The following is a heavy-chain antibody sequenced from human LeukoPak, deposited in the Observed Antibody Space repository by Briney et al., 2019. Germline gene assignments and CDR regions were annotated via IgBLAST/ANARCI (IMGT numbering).Heavy chain of an antibody. D-gene: IGHD5-18*01. V-gene: IGHV3-30*04. CDR1: GFTFSSYA. CDR2: ISYDGSNK. J-gene: IGHJ4*02. Sequence: PGGSLRLPCAASGFTFSSYAMHWVRQAPGKGLEWVAVISYDGSNKYYADSVKGRFTISRDNSKNTLYLQMNSLRAEDTAVYYCARETGYSYGSPLRSFDYWGQGTLVTVSS. CDR3: ARETGYSYGSPLRSFDY.